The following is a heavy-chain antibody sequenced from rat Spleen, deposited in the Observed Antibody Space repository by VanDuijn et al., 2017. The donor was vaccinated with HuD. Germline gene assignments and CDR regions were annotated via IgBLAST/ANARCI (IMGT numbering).Heavy chain of an antibody. CDR3: STDGYYDGTYYSVYVMDA. V-gene: IGHV5-19*01. Sequence: EVQLVESGGGLVQPGRSLKLSCAASGFIFSNYGMHWIRQAPAKGLEWVASISPSGAITNYRDSVKGRFTISRDTSKRTVNLQMDSLRSEDSATYYCSTDGYYDGTYYSVYVMDAWGQVASVTVSS. CDR1: GFIFSNYG. CDR2: ISPSGAIT. J-gene: IGHJ4*01. D-gene: IGHD1-12*02.